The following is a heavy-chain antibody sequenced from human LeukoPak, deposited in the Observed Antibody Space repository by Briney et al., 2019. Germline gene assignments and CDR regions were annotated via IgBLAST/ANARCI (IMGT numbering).Heavy chain of an antibody. V-gene: IGHV1-69*13. D-gene: IGHD2-2*02. CDR1: GGTFSSYA. J-gene: IGHJ3*02. CDR3: ARDLGYCSSTSCYTPGAFDI. Sequence: ASVKVSCKASGGTFSSYAISWVRQAPGQGLEWMGGIIPIFGTANYAQKFQGRVTITAGESTSTAYMELSSLRSEDTAVYYCARDLGYCSSTSCYTPGAFDIWGQGTMVTVSS. CDR2: IIPIFGTA.